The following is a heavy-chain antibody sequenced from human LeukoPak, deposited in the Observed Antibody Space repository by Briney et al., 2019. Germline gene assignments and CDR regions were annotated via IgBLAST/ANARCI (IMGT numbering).Heavy chain of an antibody. Sequence: PGRSLRLSCAASGFTFSSYGMHWVRQAPGKGLEWVAVISYDGSNKYYADSVKGRFTISRDNSKNTLYLQMNSLRAEDTAVYYCAKASPPMTTVTIMASWGQGTLVTVSS. D-gene: IGHD4-17*01. J-gene: IGHJ4*02. CDR3: AKASPPMTTVTIMAS. V-gene: IGHV3-30*18. CDR2: ISYDGSNK. CDR1: GFTFSSYG.